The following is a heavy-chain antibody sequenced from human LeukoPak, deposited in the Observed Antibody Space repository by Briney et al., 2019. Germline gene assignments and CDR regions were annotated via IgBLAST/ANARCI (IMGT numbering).Heavy chain of an antibody. D-gene: IGHD3-3*02. V-gene: IGHV3-7*03. CDR1: GFTFSSYW. CDR3: ARKAFWQWPTNWFDP. Sequence: PGGSLRLSCAASGFTFSSYWMSWVRQAPGKGLEWVANIKQDGSEKYYVDSVKGRFTISRDNAKNSLYLQMNSLRAEDTAVYYCARKAFWQWPTNWFDPWGQGTLVTVSS. J-gene: IGHJ5*02. CDR2: IKQDGSEK.